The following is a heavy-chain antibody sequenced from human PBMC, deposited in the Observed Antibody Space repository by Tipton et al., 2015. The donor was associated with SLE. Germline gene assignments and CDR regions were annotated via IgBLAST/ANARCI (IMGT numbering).Heavy chain of an antibody. CDR3: TRDSTMTTVAIADFQH. D-gene: IGHD4-23*01. Sequence: QLVQSGAEVKRPGASVKVSCKASGYTFINYALHWERQAPGQRLEWLGWINGGNGNTKYSQKFLDRVTISGDTSATTSYMELRGLRSEDTAAYYCTRDSTMTTVAIADFQHWGQGTLVTVSS. J-gene: IGHJ1*01. CDR1: GYTFINYA. CDR2: INGGNGNT. V-gene: IGHV1-3*01.